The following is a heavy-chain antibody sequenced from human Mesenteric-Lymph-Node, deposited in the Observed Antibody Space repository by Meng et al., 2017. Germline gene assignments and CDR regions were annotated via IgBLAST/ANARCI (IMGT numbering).Heavy chain of an antibody. D-gene: IGHD5-18*01. CDR3: ARDTPGLLFDY. Sequence: EVQRVEAGGGLVKPGGYLRLSCAASGFTFSSYSMNWVRRAPGKGLEWVSSISSSSNYIYSADSVKGRFTISRDNAKNSLYLQMNSLRAEDTAVYYCARDTPGLLFDYWGQGTLVTVSS. CDR1: GFTFSSYS. V-gene: IGHV3-21*01. J-gene: IGHJ4*02. CDR2: ISSSSNYI.